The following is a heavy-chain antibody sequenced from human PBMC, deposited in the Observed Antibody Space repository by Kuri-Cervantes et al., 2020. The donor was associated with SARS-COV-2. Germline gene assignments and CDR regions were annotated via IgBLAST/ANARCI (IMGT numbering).Heavy chain of an antibody. V-gene: IGHV3-21*06. Sequence: GGSLRLSCAASGFTFSDYTINWVRQAPGRGLEWVASISGRSSYIYHADSLKGRFTISRDNANNSVYLQMHGLRAEDTAVYYCARGGIVGATGSVYFDYWAQGTLVTVSS. CDR2: ISGRSSYI. CDR1: GFTFSDYT. D-gene: IGHD1-26*01. CDR3: ARGGIVGATGSVYFDY. J-gene: IGHJ4*02.